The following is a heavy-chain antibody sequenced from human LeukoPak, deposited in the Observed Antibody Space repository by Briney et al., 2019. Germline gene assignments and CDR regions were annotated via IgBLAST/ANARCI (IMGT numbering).Heavy chain of an antibody. D-gene: IGHD1-26*01. CDR2: ISLRGRT. CDR3: SRESGPYCPFGH. V-gene: IGHV4-4*02. CDR1: GGSITTTNF. Sequence: SGTLSLTCGVSGGSITTTNFWSWVRQPPGGGLEWIGEISLRGRTQYNPSLNSRVNISIGESKNHLYLSLASVTAADTAVYYCSRESGPYCPFGHWGQGTLVAVTS. J-gene: IGHJ5*02.